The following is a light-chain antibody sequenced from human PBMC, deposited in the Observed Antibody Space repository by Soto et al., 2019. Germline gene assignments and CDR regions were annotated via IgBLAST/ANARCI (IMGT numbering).Light chain of an antibody. Sequence: EIVLTQSPGALPLSPGEGATLSCRASQAVISGYLAWYQQKPGQAPRLLMYGVSSRPTGISDRFGGSGSGTEISLTITRLEPEDFALYYCQQYGVPPFNFGQGSKLQIK. V-gene: IGKV3-20*01. CDR2: GVS. CDR1: QAVISGY. J-gene: IGKJ2*01. CDR3: QQYGVPPFN.